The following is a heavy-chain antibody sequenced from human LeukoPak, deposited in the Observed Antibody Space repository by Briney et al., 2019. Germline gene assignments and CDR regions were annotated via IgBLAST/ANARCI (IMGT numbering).Heavy chain of an antibody. J-gene: IGHJ4*02. D-gene: IGHD6-13*01. V-gene: IGHV4-59*08. CDR2: IYYSGST. Sequence: SSETLSLTCTVSGGSISSYYWSWIRQPPGKGLEWIGYIYYSGSTNYNPSLKSRVTISVDTSKNQFSLKLSSVTAADTAVYYCARGYSGRKIDYWGQGTLVTVSS. CDR3: ARGYSGRKIDY. CDR1: GGSISSYY.